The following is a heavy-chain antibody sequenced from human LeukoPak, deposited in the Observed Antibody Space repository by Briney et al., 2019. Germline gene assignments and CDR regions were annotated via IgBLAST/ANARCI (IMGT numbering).Heavy chain of an antibody. CDR3: ATVPYYFDSSGYDY. CDR2: FDPEDGET. J-gene: IGHJ4*02. D-gene: IGHD3-22*01. Sequence: GASVKVSCKVSGYTLTELSMHWVRQAPGKGREWMGGFDPEDGETIYAHKFQGRVTMTEDTYTDKAYMELSSLRSEDTAVYYCATVPYYFDSSGYDYWGQGTLVTVSS. CDR1: GYTLTELS. V-gene: IGHV1-24*01.